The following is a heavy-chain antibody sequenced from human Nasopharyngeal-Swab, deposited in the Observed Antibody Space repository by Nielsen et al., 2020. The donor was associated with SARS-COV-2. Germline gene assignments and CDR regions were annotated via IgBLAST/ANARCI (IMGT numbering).Heavy chain of an antibody. Sequence: ASVKVSCKASGYTFTSYGISWFLHSPFPFLSFLFLLRAYTGNTNYAQKLQGRVTMTTDTSASTAYMELRSLRSDDTAVYYCASTVLDATVTTSVFYYYYGMDVWGQGTTVTVSS. V-gene: IGHV1-18*01. J-gene: IGHJ6*02. D-gene: IGHD4-17*01. CDR3: ASTVLDATVTTSVFYYYYGMDV. CDR2: LRAYTGNT. CDR1: GYTFTSYG.